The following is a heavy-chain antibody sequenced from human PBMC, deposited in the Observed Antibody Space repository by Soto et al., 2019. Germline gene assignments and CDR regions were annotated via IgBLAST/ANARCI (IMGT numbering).Heavy chain of an antibody. V-gene: IGHV3-23*01. CDR3: AKDKGVVVTFFYYFDY. D-gene: IGHD2-2*01. CDR1: GFTFSSYA. Sequence: GGSLRLSCAASGFTFSSYAMSWVRQAPGKGLEWVSAISGSGGSTYYADSVKGRFTISRDNSKNTLYLQMNSLRAEDTAVYYCAKDKGVVVTFFYYFDYWGQGTLVTVSS. CDR2: ISGSGGST. J-gene: IGHJ4*02.